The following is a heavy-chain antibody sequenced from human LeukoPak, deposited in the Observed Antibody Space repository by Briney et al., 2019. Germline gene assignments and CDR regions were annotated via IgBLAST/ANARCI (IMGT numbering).Heavy chain of an antibody. CDR2: IKQDGSEK. Sequence: GGSLRLSCAASGFTFSSYWMSWVRQAPGKGLEWVANIKQDGSEKYYVDSVKGRFTISRDNAKNSLYLQMNSLRAEDTAVYYCAGISGGPITIFGDWGQGTLVTVSS. J-gene: IGHJ4*02. CDR1: GFTFSSYW. CDR3: AGISGGPITIFGD. V-gene: IGHV3-7*01. D-gene: IGHD3-3*01.